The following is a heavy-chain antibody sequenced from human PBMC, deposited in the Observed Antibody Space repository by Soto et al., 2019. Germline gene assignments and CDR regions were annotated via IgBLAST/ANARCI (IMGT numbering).Heavy chain of an antibody. CDR2: ISGSGGST. CDR1: GFTFSSYA. D-gene: IGHD3-10*01. Sequence: GGSLRLSCAASGFTFSSYAMSWVRQAPGKGLEWVSAISGSGGSTYYADSVKGRFTISRDNSKNTLYLQMNSLRAEDTAVYYCAKDYGSGSYVSLYFDYWGQGTLVTVSS. CDR3: AKDYGSGSYVSLYFDY. J-gene: IGHJ4*02. V-gene: IGHV3-23*01.